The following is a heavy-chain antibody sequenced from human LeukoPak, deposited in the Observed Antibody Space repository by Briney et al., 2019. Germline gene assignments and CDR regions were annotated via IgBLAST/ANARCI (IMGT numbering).Heavy chain of an antibody. Sequence: ASVKVSCKASGYTFIGYYMHWVRQAPGQGLEWMGWINPNSGGTNYAQKFQGRVTMTRDTSISTAYMELSRLRSDDTAVYYCARDRGTAMVRYNDAFDIWGQGTMVTVSS. CDR2: INPNSGGT. CDR1: GYTFIGYY. J-gene: IGHJ3*02. D-gene: IGHD5-18*01. CDR3: ARDRGTAMVRYNDAFDI. V-gene: IGHV1-2*02.